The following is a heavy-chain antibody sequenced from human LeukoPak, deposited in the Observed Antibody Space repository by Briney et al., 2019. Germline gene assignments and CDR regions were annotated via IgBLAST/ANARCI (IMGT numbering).Heavy chain of an antibody. CDR2: LYSGGRT. V-gene: IGHV3-53*01. D-gene: IGHD2-2*02. CDR3: ASLYSYGMDV. CDR1: GFTVSSKD. Sequence: GGSLRLSCAASGFTVSSKDMNWVRQAPGKGLEWVSVLYSGGRTYYADSVKGRFTISRDNSKNTLYLQMNSLRAEDTAVYYCASLYSYGMDVWGQGTTVTVS. J-gene: IGHJ6*02.